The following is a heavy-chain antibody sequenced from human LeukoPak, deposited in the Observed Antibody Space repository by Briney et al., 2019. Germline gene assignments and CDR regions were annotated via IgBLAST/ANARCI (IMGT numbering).Heavy chain of an antibody. D-gene: IGHD3-10*01. CDR2: IKQDGSEK. V-gene: IGHV3-7*01. J-gene: IGHJ6*03. CDR1: GFTFSSYW. CDR3: ASSGSHIFGYYYYYMDV. Sequence: PGGSLRLSCAASGFTFSSYWMSWVRQAPGKGLEWVANIKQDGSEKYYVDSVKGRFTISRDNAKNSLYLQMNSLRAEVTAVYYCASSGSHIFGYYYYYMDVWGKGTMVTVSS.